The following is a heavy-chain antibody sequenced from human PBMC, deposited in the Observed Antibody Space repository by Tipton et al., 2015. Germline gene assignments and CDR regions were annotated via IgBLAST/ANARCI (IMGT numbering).Heavy chain of an antibody. Sequence: TLSLTCAVHGGSFSGYYWNWIRQPPGKGLEWIGEINHSERPNYTPSLKSRVTVLLDTSKTQFSLSLTSVTAADTAVYYCARVPDSGFDAFDIWGQGTMVTVSS. V-gene: IGHV4-34*01. CDR1: GGSFSGYY. CDR2: INHSERP. J-gene: IGHJ3*02. D-gene: IGHD5-12*01. CDR3: ARVPDSGFDAFDI.